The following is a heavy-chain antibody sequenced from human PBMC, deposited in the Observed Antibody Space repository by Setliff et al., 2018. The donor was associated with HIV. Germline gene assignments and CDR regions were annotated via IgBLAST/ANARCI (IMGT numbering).Heavy chain of an antibody. Sequence: GGSLRLSCATSGFTFGDYPMSWFRQAPGKGLEWVSFIRTKAYRGTTEYAASVEGRFTISRDDSKTIAYLQMNSLTTEDTAVYFCTRDRRGSNSWSGYNGGFDYWGQGTLVTVSS. CDR1: GFTFGDYP. V-gene: IGHV3-49*03. CDR3: TRDRRGSNSWSGYNGGFDY. D-gene: IGHD3-3*01. CDR2: IRTKAYRGTT. J-gene: IGHJ4*02.